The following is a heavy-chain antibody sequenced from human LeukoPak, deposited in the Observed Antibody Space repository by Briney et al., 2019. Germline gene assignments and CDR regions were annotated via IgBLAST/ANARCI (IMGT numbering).Heavy chain of an antibody. Sequence: TSETLSLTCTVSGGSISSSSYYWGWIRQPSGKGLEWIGSIYYSGSTYYNPSLKSRVTISVDTSKNQFPLKLSTVTAADTAVYYCARSAAGSFDYWGQGTLVTVSS. CDR3: ARSAAGSFDY. J-gene: IGHJ4*02. V-gene: IGHV4-39*01. CDR1: GGSISSSSYY. D-gene: IGHD6-13*01. CDR2: IYYSGST.